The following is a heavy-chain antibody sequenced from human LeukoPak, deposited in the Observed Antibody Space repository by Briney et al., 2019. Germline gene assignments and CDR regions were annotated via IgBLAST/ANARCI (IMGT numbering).Heavy chain of an antibody. D-gene: IGHD3-3*01. CDR3: ARGANDFWSGPTTWFDP. Sequence: SETLSLTCTVSGGSISSSSYYWGWIRQPPGKGLEWIGSIYYSGSTNYNPSLKSRVTISVDTSKNQFSLKLSSVTAADTAVYYCARGANDFWSGPTTWFDPWGQGTLVTVSS. CDR2: IYYSGST. V-gene: IGHV4-39*07. J-gene: IGHJ5*02. CDR1: GGSISSSSYY.